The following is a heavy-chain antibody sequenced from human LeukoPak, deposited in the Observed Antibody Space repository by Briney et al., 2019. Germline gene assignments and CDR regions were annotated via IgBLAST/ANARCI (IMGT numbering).Heavy chain of an antibody. V-gene: IGHV3-11*01. J-gene: IGHJ4*02. D-gene: IGHD3-22*01. CDR1: GFTFSDYY. CDR2: ISSSGSTI. Sequence: GGSLRLSCAASGFTFSDYYMSWIRQAPGKGLEWVSYISSSGSTIYYADSVKGRFTISRDNAKNSLYLQMNSLRAEDTAVYYCARVLNYYDSSGYIPLYYFDYWGQGTLVTVSS. CDR3: ARVLNYYDSSGYIPLYYFDY.